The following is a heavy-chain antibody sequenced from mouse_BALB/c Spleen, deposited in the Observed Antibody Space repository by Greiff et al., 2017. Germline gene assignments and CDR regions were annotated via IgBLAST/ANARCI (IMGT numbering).Heavy chain of an antibody. D-gene: IGHD2-1*01. CDR2: ISSGGST. CDR3: ARGWGNFYYYAMDY. CDR1: GFTFSSYA. Sequence: EVQLVESGGGLVKPGGSLKLSCAASGFTFSSYAMSWVRQTPEKRLEWVASISSGGSTYYPDSVKGRFTISRDNARNILYLQMSSLRSEDTAMYYCARGWGNFYYYAMDYWGQGTSVTVSS. J-gene: IGHJ4*01. V-gene: IGHV5-6-5*01.